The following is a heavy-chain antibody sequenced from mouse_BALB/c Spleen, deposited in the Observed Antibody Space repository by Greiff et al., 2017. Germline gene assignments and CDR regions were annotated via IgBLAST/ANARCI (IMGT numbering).Heavy chain of an antibody. CDR3: ARHKGDGTGTLDY. J-gene: IGHJ2*01. CDR2: ISYDGSN. Sequence: EVQLVESGPGLVKPSQSLSLTCSVTGYSITSGYYWNWIRQFPGNKLEWMGYISYDGSNNYNPSLKNRISITRDTSKNQFFLKLNSVTTEDTAMYYCARHKGDGTGTLDYWGQGTTLTVSS. D-gene: IGHD4-1*01. V-gene: IGHV3-6*01. CDR1: GYSITSGYY.